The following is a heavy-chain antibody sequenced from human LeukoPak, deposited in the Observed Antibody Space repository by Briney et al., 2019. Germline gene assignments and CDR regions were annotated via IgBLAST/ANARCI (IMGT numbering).Heavy chain of an antibody. CDR3: VAILRFPQQLERPYFDY. J-gene: IGHJ4*01. V-gene: IGHV4-39*01. Sequence: SETLSRTCRVSGASMTVSSYYWAWLRQPPGQGLEWIGSVYYTGSAYYNASLESRVTISIDTSKSQFSLRMNYVSAADTAVYYCVAILRFPQQLERPYFDYWGRGILTAVSS. CDR2: VYYTGSA. CDR1: GASMTVSSYY. D-gene: IGHD6-13*01.